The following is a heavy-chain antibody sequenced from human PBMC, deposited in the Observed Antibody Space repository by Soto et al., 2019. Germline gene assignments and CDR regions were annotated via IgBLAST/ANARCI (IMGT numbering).Heavy chain of an antibody. V-gene: IGHV3-48*02. J-gene: IGHJ4*02. CDR3: ARSIPAAIVVVVAATHYFDY. CDR1: GFTFSSYS. Sequence: EVQLVESGGGLVQPGGSLRLSCAASGFTFSSYSMNWVRQAPGKGLEWVSYISSSSSTIYYADSVKGRFTISRDKAKNLLYLQMNSLRDENTAVYYCARSIPAAIVVVVAATHYFDYWGQGTLVTVSS. D-gene: IGHD2-15*01. CDR2: ISSSSSTI.